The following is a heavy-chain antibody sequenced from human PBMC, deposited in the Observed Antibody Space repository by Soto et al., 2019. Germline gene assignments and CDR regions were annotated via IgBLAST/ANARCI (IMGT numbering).Heavy chain of an antibody. CDR3: ARVGDLGAFDN. V-gene: IGHV3-33*01. D-gene: IGHD3-10*01. CDR1: GYTFSSYG. Sequence: QVQLVESGGGVVQPGRYLRLSCAASGYTFSSYGMHWVRQAPGKGLEWVAVIWYDGSNKYYADSVKGRFTISRDNSKNTLYLQMNSLRAEDTAVYYCARVGDLGAFDNWGRGTMVTVSS. CDR2: IWYDGSNK. J-gene: IGHJ3*02.